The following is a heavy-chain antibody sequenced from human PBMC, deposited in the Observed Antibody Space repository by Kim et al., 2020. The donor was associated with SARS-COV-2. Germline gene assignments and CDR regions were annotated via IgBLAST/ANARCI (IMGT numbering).Heavy chain of an antibody. CDR2: ISSSSSYI. CDR1: GFTFSSYS. V-gene: IGHV3-21*01. D-gene: IGHD6-6*01. Sequence: GGSLRLSCAASGFTFSSYSMNWVRQAPGKGLEWVSSISSSSSYIYYAYSVKGRFTISRYNAKNSLYLQMNSLRAEDTAVYYCARDWVAKARGPDAFDIWGQGTMVTVSS. J-gene: IGHJ3*02. CDR3: ARDWVAKARGPDAFDI.